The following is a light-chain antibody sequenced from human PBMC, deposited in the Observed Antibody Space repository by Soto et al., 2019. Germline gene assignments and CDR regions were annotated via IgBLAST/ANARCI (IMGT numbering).Light chain of an antibody. Sequence: DIQMTQSPSYLSASVGDRVTSTCRASQSISNNLNWYQKKPGKAPKLLIYAASSMQSGVPSRFSGSGSETDFTLTISSLQPDDSATYYCQQCFSPLWTFGQGTKVEV. J-gene: IGKJ1*01. CDR1: QSISNN. CDR3: QQCFSPLWT. V-gene: IGKV1-39*01. CDR2: AAS.